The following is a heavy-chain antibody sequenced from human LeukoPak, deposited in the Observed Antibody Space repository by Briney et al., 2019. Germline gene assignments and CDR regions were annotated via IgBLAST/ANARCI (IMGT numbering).Heavy chain of an antibody. CDR1: GFTFSSYA. J-gene: IGHJ4*02. V-gene: IGHV3-23*05. Sequence: GGSLRLSCAASGFTFSSYAMTWVRQAPGKGLEWVSGISKSGNNTYYADSVAGRLTISRDNPKNTLYLQMNSLRADDTAVYYCAAAVTTGRAEHYWGQGTLVTVSS. CDR2: ISKSGNNT. CDR3: AAAVTTGRAEHY. D-gene: IGHD4-17*01.